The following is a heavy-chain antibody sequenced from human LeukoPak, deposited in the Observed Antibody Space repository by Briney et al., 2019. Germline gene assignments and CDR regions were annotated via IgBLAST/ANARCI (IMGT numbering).Heavy chain of an antibody. V-gene: IGHV3-21*01. J-gene: IGHJ4*02. CDR2: ISSSSYI. CDR3: ARGSRVVPAFFDY. D-gene: IGHD2-2*01. Sequence: PGGSLRLSCAASGFTFSSYSMNWVRQAPGKGLEWVSSISSSSYIYYADSVKGRFTISRDNAKNSLYLQMNSLRAEDTAVYYCARGSRVVPAFFDYWGQGTLVTVSS. CDR1: GFTFSSYS.